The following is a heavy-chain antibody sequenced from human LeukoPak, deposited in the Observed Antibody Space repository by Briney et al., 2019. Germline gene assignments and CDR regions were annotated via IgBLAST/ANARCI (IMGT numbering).Heavy chain of an antibody. Sequence: GGSLRLSCAASGFTFSSYAMHWVRQAPGKGLEYVSAISSKGGSTYYANSVKGRFTISRDNSKNTLYLQMGSLRAEDMAVYYCARGQYSGSYHDAFDIWGQGTMVTVSS. CDR2: ISSKGGST. V-gene: IGHV3-64*01. CDR3: ARGQYSGSYHDAFDI. CDR1: GFTFSSYA. J-gene: IGHJ3*02. D-gene: IGHD1-26*01.